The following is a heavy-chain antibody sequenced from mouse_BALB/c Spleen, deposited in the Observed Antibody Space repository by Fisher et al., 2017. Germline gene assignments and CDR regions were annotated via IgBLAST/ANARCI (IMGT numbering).Heavy chain of an antibody. J-gene: IGHJ4*01. D-gene: IGHD1-1*02. Sequence: KFKGKATLTVDKSSSTAYMELLSLTSEDSAVYYCARYGYYAMDYWGQGTSVTVSS. CDR3: ARYGYYAMDY. V-gene: IGHV1-26*01.